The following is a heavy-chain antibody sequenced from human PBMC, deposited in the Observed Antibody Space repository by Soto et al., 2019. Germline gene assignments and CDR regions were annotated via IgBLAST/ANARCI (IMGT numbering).Heavy chain of an antibody. CDR3: TSHERGWDVLHACDI. V-gene: IGHV3-11*03. Sequence: PGGSLRLSCAASGFTFSDYYRSWIRQAPGKGLEWVSYISSSSIYTNYADSVKDRFTISRDNAKYSLYLQMNSLKTEGTAVYYCTSHERGWDVLHACDIWGQGTMVTVSS. CDR1: GFTFSDYY. CDR2: ISSSSIYT. J-gene: IGHJ3*02. D-gene: IGHD1-26*01.